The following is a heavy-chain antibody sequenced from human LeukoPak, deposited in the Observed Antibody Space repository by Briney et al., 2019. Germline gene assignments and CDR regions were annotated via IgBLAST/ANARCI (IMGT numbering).Heavy chain of an antibody. CDR2: INHSGST. J-gene: IGHJ5*02. D-gene: IGHD6-19*01. Sequence: SETLSLTCAVYGGSFSGYYWSWIRQPPGKGLEWIGEINHSGSTNYNPSLKSRVTISVDTSKNQFSLKLSSVTAADTAVYCCARSSAGVDPWGQGTLVTVSS. CDR3: ARSSAGVDP. CDR1: GGSFSGYY. V-gene: IGHV4-34*01.